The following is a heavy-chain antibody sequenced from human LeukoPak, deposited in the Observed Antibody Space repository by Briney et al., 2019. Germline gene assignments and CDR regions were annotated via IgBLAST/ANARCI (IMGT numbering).Heavy chain of an antibody. Sequence: ASVKVSCKASGYTFTSYYMHWVRQAPGQGLEWMGIINLSGGSTSYAQKFQGRVTLTRDTSTSTVYMELSSLRTEDTAVYYCARDPARIWYFDLWGRGTLVTVSS. V-gene: IGHV1-46*01. D-gene: IGHD2/OR15-2a*01. CDR2: INLSGGST. J-gene: IGHJ2*01. CDR1: GYTFTSYY. CDR3: ARDPARIWYFDL.